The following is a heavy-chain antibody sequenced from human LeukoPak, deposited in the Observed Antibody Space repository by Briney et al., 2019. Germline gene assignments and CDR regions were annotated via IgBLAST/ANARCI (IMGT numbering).Heavy chain of an antibody. CDR1: GGSISSYY. D-gene: IGHD5-18*01. J-gene: IGHJ3*02. Sequence: SQTLSLTCTVSGGSISSYYWSWIRQPPGKGLEWIGYIYYSGSTNYNPSLKSRVTISADTSKNQFSLKLSSVTAADTAVYYCASSDTAMVNDAFDIWGQGTMVTVSS. CDR3: ASSDTAMVNDAFDI. V-gene: IGHV4-59*01. CDR2: IYYSGST.